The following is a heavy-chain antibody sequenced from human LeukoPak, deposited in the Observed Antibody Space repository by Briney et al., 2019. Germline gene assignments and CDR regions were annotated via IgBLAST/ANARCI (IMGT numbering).Heavy chain of an antibody. CDR1: GGSISSYY. V-gene: IGHV3-23*01. CDR3: AKDLFRGVATIGFDP. CDR2: ISGSGGST. J-gene: IGHJ5*02. D-gene: IGHD5-12*01. Sequence: PSETLSLTCTVSGGSISSYYWSWVRQAPGKGLEWVSAISGSGGSTYYADSVKGRFTISRDNSKNTLYLQMNSLRAEDTAVYYCAKDLFRGVATIGFDPWGQGTLVTVSS.